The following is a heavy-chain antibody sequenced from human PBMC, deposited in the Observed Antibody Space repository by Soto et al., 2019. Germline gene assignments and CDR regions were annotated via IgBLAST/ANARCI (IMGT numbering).Heavy chain of an antibody. CDR3: AKDYGGGIDYCDY. J-gene: IGHJ4*02. CDR2: ISWNSGSI. CDR1: GFTFDDYA. D-gene: IGHD3-10*01. V-gene: IGHV3-9*01. Sequence: EVQLVESGGGLVQPGRSLRLSCAASGFTFDDYARHWVRQAPGKDLEWVAGISWNSGSIGYADSVKGRFTISRDNAKNSLYLQMNSLRAEDTALYYCAKDYGGGIDYCDYWGQGTLVTFSS.